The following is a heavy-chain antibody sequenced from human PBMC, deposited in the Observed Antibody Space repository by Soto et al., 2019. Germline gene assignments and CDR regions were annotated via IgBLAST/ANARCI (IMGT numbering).Heavy chain of an antibody. J-gene: IGHJ4*02. CDR3: ARGSSVGAVNPFDY. CDR2: IWYDGSNK. D-gene: IGHD3-10*01. CDR1: GFTFSSYG. V-gene: IGHV3-33*01. Sequence: GGSLRLSCAASGFTFSSYGMHWVRQAPGKGLEWVAVIWYDGSNKYYADSVKGRFTISRDNSKNTLYLQMNSLRAEDTAVYYCARGSSVGAVNPFDYWGQGTLVTVSS.